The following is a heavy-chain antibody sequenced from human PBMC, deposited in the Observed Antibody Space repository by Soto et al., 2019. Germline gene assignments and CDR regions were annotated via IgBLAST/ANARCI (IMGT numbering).Heavy chain of an antibody. J-gene: IGHJ5*02. Sequence: GFGPTMVNPTPTPTLNFGVSGVSFNSSGEGLGGVPSAPRKALEWLALIYWDDDKRYRPSLKSRVTITKDTSKNQVVLTMTNMDPVDTATYYCAHIPSTTVFGVVISSNWFGPWGQGTLVTVS. D-gene: IGHD3-3*01. V-gene: IGHV2-5*02. CDR1: GVSFNSSGEG. CDR2: IYWDDDK. CDR3: AHIPSTTVFGVVISSNWFGP.